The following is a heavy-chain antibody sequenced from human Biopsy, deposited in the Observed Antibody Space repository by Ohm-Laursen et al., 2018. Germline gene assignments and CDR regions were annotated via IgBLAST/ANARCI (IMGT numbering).Heavy chain of an antibody. D-gene: IGHD1/OR15-1a*01. CDR1: GDSISSDY. CDR2: IYGSGST. V-gene: IGHV4-4*07. J-gene: IGHJ6*02. Sequence: GTLSLTCTVSGDSISSDYWTRIRRPAGKGLEWIGRIYGSGSTNYNPSLRGRVTLSGDTSKNQVSLRLRSVTAADTAVYYCAREGLDWDNRRYKGLDVWGQGATVIVSS. CDR3: AREGLDWDNRRYKGLDV.